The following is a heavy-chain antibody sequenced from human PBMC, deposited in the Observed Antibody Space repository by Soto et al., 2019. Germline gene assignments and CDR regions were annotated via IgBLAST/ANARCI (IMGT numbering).Heavy chain of an antibody. D-gene: IGHD6-6*01. J-gene: IGHJ3*02. CDR3: ARAGSSSGGNDAFDI. Sequence: SETLSLTCTVSGGSISSYYWSWIRQPPGKGLEWIGYIYYSGSTNYNPSLKSRVTISVDMSKNQFSLKLSSVTAADTAVYYCARAGSSSGGNDAFDIWGQGTMVTVSS. CDR1: GGSISSYY. CDR2: IYYSGST. V-gene: IGHV4-59*01.